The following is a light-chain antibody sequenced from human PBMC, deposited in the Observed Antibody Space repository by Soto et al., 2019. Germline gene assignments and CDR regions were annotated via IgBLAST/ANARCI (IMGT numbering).Light chain of an antibody. CDR2: EAS. J-gene: IGKJ4*01. CDR3: QQYYGSPVT. V-gene: IGKV4-1*01. CDR1: QSVLSSANNKNY. Sequence: DIVMTQSPDSLAVSLGERATINCRSSQSVLSSANNKNYLAWFQQKAGQPPKLLIYEASTRGPGVPDRFSGSGSGTHFTLTISSLQAEDVAVYYCQQYYGSPVTFGGGTRWIS.